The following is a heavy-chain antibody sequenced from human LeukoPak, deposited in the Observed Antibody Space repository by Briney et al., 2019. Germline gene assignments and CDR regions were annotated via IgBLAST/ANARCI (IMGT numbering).Heavy chain of an antibody. CDR2: ISSSSSYI. Sequence: GSLRLPCVASGFTLSRYCMNLVRQAPGQGLVWVSSISSSSSYIHYTDSVKGRFTISRDNTKKSLYLQMNSLRAEDTAMYYCARDRYDRSGYYDYWGQGTLVTVSS. J-gene: IGHJ4*02. V-gene: IGHV3-21*01. CDR3: ARDRYDRSGYYDY. CDR1: GFTLSRYC. D-gene: IGHD3-22*01.